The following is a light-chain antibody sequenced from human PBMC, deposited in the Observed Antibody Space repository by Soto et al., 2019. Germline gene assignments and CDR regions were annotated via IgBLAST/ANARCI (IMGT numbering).Light chain of an antibody. V-gene: IGKV3-20*01. CDR3: QQYRDLPQT. J-gene: IGKJ1*01. CDR1: QSVRSNY. CDR2: NSS. Sequence: EIVLTQSPGTLSLSPGERATLSCRASQSVRSNYLAWYQQKPGQAPRLLIYNSSTRATGIPDRFSVSGSGTDFTLTISRLEPEDFALYYCQQYRDLPQTFGQGTQVEIK.